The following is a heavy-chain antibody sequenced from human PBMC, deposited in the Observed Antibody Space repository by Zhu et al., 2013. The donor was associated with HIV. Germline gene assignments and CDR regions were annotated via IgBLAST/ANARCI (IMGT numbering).Heavy chain of an antibody. CDR3: ARGGNYYASGGMDV. V-gene: IGHV1-18*01. J-gene: IGHJ6*02. Sequence: QVMLVQSGAEVKKPGASVKVSCKASGYTFTNYEINWVRQAPGQGLEWMGWINIHYGNTNYAQKIQDRVTLTAETSTTTAYMELTSLRYDDTAVYYCARGGNYYASGGMDVWGQGTTVIVSS. D-gene: IGHD3-10*01. CDR2: INIHYGNT. CDR1: GYTFTNYE.